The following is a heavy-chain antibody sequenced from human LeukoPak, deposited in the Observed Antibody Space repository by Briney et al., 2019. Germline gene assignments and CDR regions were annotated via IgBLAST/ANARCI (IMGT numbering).Heavy chain of an antibody. Sequence: GASVKVSCKASGYTFTSYAMHWVRQAPGQRLEWMGWINAGNGNTKYSQKFQGRVTITRDTSASTAYMELSSLRSEDTAVYYCARGHYCSSTSCRPYNWFDPWGQGTLVTVSS. V-gene: IGHV1-3*01. CDR3: ARGHYCSSTSCRPYNWFDP. CDR1: GYTFTSYA. D-gene: IGHD2-2*01. CDR2: INAGNGNT. J-gene: IGHJ5*02.